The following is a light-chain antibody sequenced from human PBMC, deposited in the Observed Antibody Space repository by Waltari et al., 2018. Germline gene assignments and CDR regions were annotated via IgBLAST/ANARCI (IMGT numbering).Light chain of an antibody. J-gene: IGKJ2*01. CDR1: RRAFAASKNKTY. CDR2: WAS. CDR3: QQYQISPPEYA. V-gene: IGKV4-1*01. Sequence: DIVMTQSPDSLAVSLGERATINCKSSRRAFAASKNKTYLSWYQQKPGQPPKLLIYWASTREAGVPDRFSGSGSGTEFTLTISSLQADDVAVYYCQQYQISPPEYAFGQGTKLEIK.